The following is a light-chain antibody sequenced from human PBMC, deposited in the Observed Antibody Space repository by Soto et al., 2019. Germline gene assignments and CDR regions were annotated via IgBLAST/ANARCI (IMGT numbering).Light chain of an antibody. CDR1: SSDVGTYNY. CDR2: DVS. J-gene: IGLJ3*02. CDR3: SSYTTSNTRV. Sequence: QSVLTQPASVSGSPGQSITISCTGTSSDVGTYNYVSWYQHRPGKAPKLMIYDVSYRPSGVSNRFSGSKSANTASLTISGLQAEDEADYYCSSYTTSNTRVLGGGTKLTVL. V-gene: IGLV2-14*01.